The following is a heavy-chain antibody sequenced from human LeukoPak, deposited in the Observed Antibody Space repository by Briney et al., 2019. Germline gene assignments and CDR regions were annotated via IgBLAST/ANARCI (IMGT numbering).Heavy chain of an antibody. Sequence: SATLSLTCTVSGGSISSFFWSWIRPPPGKGLEWIGYVHSSGSTKYNPSLKSRLIISVDMSKNQFSLKLRSVSVADTAVYYCPRLAPGNYDILTGDPKVVFDYWGQGALVTVSS. V-gene: IGHV4-59*01. CDR2: VHSSGST. J-gene: IGHJ4*02. D-gene: IGHD3-9*01. CDR1: GGSISSFF. CDR3: PRLAPGNYDILTGDPKVVFDY.